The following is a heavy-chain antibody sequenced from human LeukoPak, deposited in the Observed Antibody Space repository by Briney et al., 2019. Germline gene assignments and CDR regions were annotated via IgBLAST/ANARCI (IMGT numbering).Heavy chain of an antibody. V-gene: IGHV3-30*02. CDR2: IRYDGSNK. CDR3: AKAGSSIAARRGYYYYYMDV. J-gene: IGHJ6*03. D-gene: IGHD6-6*01. Sequence: PGGSLRLSCSASGFTFSSYGMHWVRQAPGKGLEWVAFIRYDGSNKYYADSVKGRFTISRDNSKNTLYLQMNSLRSEDTAVYYCAKAGSSIAARRGYYYYYMDVWGKGTTVTVSS. CDR1: GFTFSSYG.